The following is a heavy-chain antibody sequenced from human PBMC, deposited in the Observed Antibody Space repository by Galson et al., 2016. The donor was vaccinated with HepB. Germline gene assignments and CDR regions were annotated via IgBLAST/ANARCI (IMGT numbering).Heavy chain of an antibody. CDR1: EFTFSSYA. J-gene: IGHJ4*02. CDR2: FRENGGST. Sequence: SLRLSCAASEFTFSSYAMNWVRQAPGKGLEWVSTFRENGGSTYYADSVKGRFTISRDNSKNTLFLQMNSLRVEDTAVYYCAKGGRYCGGDCYSHWGQGTLATVPS. V-gene: IGHV3-23*01. D-gene: IGHD2-21*02. CDR3: AKGGRYCGGDCYSH.